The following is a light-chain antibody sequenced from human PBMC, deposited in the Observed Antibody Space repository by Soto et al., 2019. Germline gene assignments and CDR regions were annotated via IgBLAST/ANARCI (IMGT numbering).Light chain of an antibody. Sequence: ILLTKSPSSLSASVGYIFTITFRASQGIDSSFAWYQEKPGKAPKLLIYAASSLQSGVPSRFSGSGSGTEFTLTISSLQPDDFATYYCQQYNTYSTFGQGTRLEIK. CDR1: QGIDSS. V-gene: IGKV1-9*01. CDR3: QQYNTYST. J-gene: IGKJ5*01. CDR2: AAS.